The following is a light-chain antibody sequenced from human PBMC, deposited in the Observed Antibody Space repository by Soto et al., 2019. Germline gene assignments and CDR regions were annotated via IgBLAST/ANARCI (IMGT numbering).Light chain of an antibody. CDR3: QQRSDWPLT. V-gene: IGKV3-11*01. CDR1: QSVGSY. J-gene: IGKJ4*01. CDR2: DAS. Sequence: EIVLTQSPATLSLSPGQRATLSCRASQSVGSYLAWYQQKPGQAPRLLIYDASNRATGIPARFSGSGSGTDFTLTISSLEPEDFAVYYCQQRSDWPLTFGGGTKEEIK.